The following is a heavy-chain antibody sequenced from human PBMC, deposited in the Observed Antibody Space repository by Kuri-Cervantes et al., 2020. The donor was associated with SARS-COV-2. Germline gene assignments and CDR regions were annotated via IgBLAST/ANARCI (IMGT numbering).Heavy chain of an antibody. V-gene: IGHV4-59*12. CDR1: GGSISSYY. CDR2: IYYSGST. J-gene: IGHJ6*02. Sequence: GSLRLSCTVSGGSISSYYWSWIRQPPGKGLEWIGYIYYSGSTNYNPSLKSRVTISVDTSKNQFSLKLSSVTAADTAVYYCARDQYYYYGMGVWGQGTTVTVSS. CDR3: ARDQYYYYGMGV.